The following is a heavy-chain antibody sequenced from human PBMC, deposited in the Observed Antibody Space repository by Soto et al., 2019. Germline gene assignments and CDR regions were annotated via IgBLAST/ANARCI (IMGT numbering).Heavy chain of an antibody. CDR3: AKTKWFGDPYYFDY. V-gene: IGHV3-9*01. D-gene: IGHD3-10*01. CDR2: ISWNSGNI. Sequence: DVQLVESGGGLVQPGRSLRLSCVGSGFTFDDYAMHWVRQAAGKGLEWVSGISWNSGNIGYADSVKGRFTISRDNAKNSLYLQMNSLRAEDTALYYCAKTKWFGDPYYFDYWGQGTLVTVSS. CDR1: GFTFDDYA. J-gene: IGHJ4*02.